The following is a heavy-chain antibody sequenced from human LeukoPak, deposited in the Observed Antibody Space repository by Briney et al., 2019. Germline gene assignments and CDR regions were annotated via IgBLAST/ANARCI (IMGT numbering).Heavy chain of an antibody. CDR3: ALECSSTSCYPYYFDY. CDR1: GGSFSGYY. J-gene: IGHJ4*02. D-gene: IGHD2-2*01. Sequence: ETLSLTCAVYGGSFSGYYWSWIRQPPGKGLEWIGEISHSGSTNYNPSLKSRVTISVDTSKNQFSLKLSSVTAADTAVYYCALECSSTSCYPYYFDYWGQGTLVTVSS. CDR2: ISHSGST. V-gene: IGHV4-34*01.